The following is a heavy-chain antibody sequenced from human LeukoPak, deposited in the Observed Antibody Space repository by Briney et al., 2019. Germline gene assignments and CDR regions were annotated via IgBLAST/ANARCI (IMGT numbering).Heavy chain of an antibody. V-gene: IGHV4-39*07. Sequence: SETLSLTCTVSGGSISSSTYYWGWIRQPPGKGLEWIGSVYYRGNTYYNPSLKSRLTISVDTSKNQFSLKLSSVTAADTAVYYCARDYATAARSLDYWGQGTLVTVSS. CDR3: ARDYATAARSLDY. J-gene: IGHJ4*02. CDR2: VYYRGNT. CDR1: GGSISSSTYY. D-gene: IGHD6-6*01.